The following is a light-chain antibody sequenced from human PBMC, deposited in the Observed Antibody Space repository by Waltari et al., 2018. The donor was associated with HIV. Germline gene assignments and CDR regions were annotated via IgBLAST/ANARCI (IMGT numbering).Light chain of an antibody. CDR1: SSAVGGYNY. J-gene: IGLJ1*01. Sequence: QSALTQPASVSGSPGQSITISCTGTSSAVGGYNYVSWYQQHPGKAPKLMIYDVSNRPSGVSNRLSGSKSGNTASLTISGLQAEDEADYYCSSYTSSSPYAFGTGTKVTVL. CDR2: DVS. CDR3: SSYTSSSPYA. V-gene: IGLV2-14*03.